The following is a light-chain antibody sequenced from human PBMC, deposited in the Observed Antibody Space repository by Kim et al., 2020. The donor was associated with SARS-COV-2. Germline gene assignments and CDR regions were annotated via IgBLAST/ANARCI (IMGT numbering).Light chain of an antibody. CDR3: YSTDFSGNHRV. J-gene: IGLJ3*02. CDR1: ALPKKY. CDR2: EDR. V-gene: IGLV3-10*01. Sequence: SYELTQPPSVSVSPGQTARITCSGEALPKKYAYWYRQKSGQAPVLVIYEDRKRPAGIPERFSASSSGTVATLSISGAQVEDEGDYYCYSTDFSGNHRVFGGGTQLTVL.